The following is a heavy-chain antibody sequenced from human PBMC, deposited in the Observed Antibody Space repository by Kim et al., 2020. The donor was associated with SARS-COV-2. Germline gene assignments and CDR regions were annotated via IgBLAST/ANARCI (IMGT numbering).Heavy chain of an antibody. D-gene: IGHD3-10*01. J-gene: IGHJ3*02. CDR2: NK. V-gene: IGHV3-30-3*01. Sequence: NKYYAATVTGSYTIHRDIAKNTLYLQMNSLVSEYTAVYYCARGSGRAFDIWGQGTMVTVSS. CDR3: ARGSGRAFDI.